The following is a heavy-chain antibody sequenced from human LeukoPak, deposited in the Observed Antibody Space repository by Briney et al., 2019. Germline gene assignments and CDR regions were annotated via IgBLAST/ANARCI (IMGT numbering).Heavy chain of an antibody. J-gene: IGHJ5*02. CDR1: GYTFTSYG. Sequence: GASVKVSCKASGYTFTSYGISWVRQAPGQGLEWMGWISAHSGNTNYAQKLQGRVTMTTDTSTSTAYMELRSLRSDDTAVYYCARDNIVVVVAATGWFDPWGQGTLVTVSS. CDR2: ISAHSGNT. CDR3: ARDNIVVVVAATGWFDP. D-gene: IGHD2-15*01. V-gene: IGHV1-18*01.